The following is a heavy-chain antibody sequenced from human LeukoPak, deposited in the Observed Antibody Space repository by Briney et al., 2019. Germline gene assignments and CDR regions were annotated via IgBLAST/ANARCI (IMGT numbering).Heavy chain of an antibody. CDR3: ARDSIRGVRLLDY. V-gene: IGHV1-2*02. Sequence: EASVKVSCKASGYTFTGYYIHWVRQAPGQGPEWMGWISPDSGGTNYAQKFQGRVTVTGDSSISTTYMELSGLTSDDTAVYYCARDSIRGVRLLDYWGQGTLVTVSS. J-gene: IGHJ4*02. CDR1: GYTFTGYY. CDR2: ISPDSGGT. D-gene: IGHD3-3*01.